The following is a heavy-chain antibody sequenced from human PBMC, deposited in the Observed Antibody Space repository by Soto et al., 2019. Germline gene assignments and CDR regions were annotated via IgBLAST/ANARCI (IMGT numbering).Heavy chain of an antibody. CDR3: ARYLIAAAGMQFAY. D-gene: IGHD6-13*01. CDR2: IIPIFGTA. CDR1: GGTFSSYA. Sequence: GASVKVSCKASGGTFSSYAISWVRQAPGQGLEWMGGIIPIFGTANYAQKFQGRVTITADESTSTAYMELSSLRSEDTAVYYCARYLIAAAGMQFAYWGQGTLVTVSS. V-gene: IGHV1-69*13. J-gene: IGHJ4*02.